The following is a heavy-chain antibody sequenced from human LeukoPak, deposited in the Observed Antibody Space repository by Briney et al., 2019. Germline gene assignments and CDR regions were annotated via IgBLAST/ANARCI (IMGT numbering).Heavy chain of an antibody. D-gene: IGHD1-26*01. CDR2: IHYSGST. J-gene: IGHJ3*02. Sequence: SETLSLTCTVSGGSFNSGYYYWSWIRQPPRKGLEWIGYIHYSGSTNYNPSLKSRVTISVHTSKNQFSLKLSSVTAADTAVYYCARDEGATIFGIWGQGTMVTVSS. CDR1: GGSFNSGYYY. CDR3: ARDEGATIFGI. V-gene: IGHV4-61*01.